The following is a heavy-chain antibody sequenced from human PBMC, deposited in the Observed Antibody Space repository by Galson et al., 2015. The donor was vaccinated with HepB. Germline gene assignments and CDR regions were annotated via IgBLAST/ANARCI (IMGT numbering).Heavy chain of an antibody. Sequence: SLRLSCAASGFTFSSYGMHWVRQAPGKGLEWVAVISYDGSNKYYADSVKGRFTISRDNSKNTLYLQVNSLRAEDTAVYYCAKAQAVVVGGVVDYWGQGTLVTVSS. D-gene: IGHD6-19*01. V-gene: IGHV3-30*18. CDR2: ISYDGSNK. CDR3: AKAQAVVVGGVVDY. CDR1: GFTFSSYG. J-gene: IGHJ4*02.